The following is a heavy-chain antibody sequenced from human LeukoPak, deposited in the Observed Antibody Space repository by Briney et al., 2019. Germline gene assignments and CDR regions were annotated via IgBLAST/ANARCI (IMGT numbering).Heavy chain of an antibody. CDR1: GGSISDYY. CDR2: IYYSGSS. D-gene: IGHD3-10*01. V-gene: IGHV4-59*13. CDR3: ARGGRSGSYGYYFDY. J-gene: IGHJ4*02. Sequence: SETLALTCTVSGGSISDYYWSWVRQTPGKGQEWIGYIYYSGSSHYNPSLKTRVTISVDTSNYQFSLKLYSVTTADSAVYFCARGGRSGSYGYYFDYWGQGTLVTVPS.